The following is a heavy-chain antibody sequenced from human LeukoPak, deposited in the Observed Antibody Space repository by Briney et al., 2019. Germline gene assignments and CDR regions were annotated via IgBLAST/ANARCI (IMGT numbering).Heavy chain of an antibody. Sequence: SETLSLTCAVYGGSFSGYYWSWIRQPPGKGLEWIGEINHSGSTNYNPSLKSRVTISVDTSKNQFSLKLSSVTAADTAVYYCARLNMVRGTYDYRGQGTLVTVSS. V-gene: IGHV4-34*01. CDR3: ARLNMVRGTYDY. D-gene: IGHD3-10*01. J-gene: IGHJ4*02. CDR2: INHSGST. CDR1: GGSFSGYY.